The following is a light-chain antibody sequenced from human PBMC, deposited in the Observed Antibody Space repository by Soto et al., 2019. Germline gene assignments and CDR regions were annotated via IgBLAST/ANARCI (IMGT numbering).Light chain of an antibody. CDR2: DAS. V-gene: IGKV3-11*01. CDR1: QGVSSY. CDR3: QQRSNWPMYT. Sequence: EIVLTQSPATLSLSPGERATLSCMASQGVSSYLAWYQQKHGQAPRLLIYDASNRATGITARFSGSGSGTDYTLAISCLERENLAVDCCQQRSNWPMYTVHEGPELEIK. J-gene: IGKJ2*01.